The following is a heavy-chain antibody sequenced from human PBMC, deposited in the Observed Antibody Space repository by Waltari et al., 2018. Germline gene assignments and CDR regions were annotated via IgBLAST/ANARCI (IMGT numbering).Heavy chain of an antibody. V-gene: IGHV4-39*07. D-gene: IGHD5-12*01. CDR1: RSSIRNNNYY. CDR2: FYKSGTT. J-gene: IGHJ4*02. Sequence: VSRSSIRNNNYYWGWVRQPPGKGLEWIGSFYKSGTTYYNPSLKSRVTISVDTSNNQFSLKLNSVTAADTAVYYCVRGYPDIVATISDYWGQGTLVIVSS. CDR3: VRGYPDIVATISDY.